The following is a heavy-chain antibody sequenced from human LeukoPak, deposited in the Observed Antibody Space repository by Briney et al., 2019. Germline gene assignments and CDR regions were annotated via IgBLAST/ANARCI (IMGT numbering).Heavy chain of an antibody. Sequence: PGGSLRLSCAASGFTFSSYSMNWVRQAPGKGLEGVAAISNDGSNKYYADSVKGRFTISRDNSKNTLYLQMNSLRTEDTAMYYCARDRNPGYYYQGAFDMWGQGTMVTVSS. CDR2: ISNDGSNK. J-gene: IGHJ3*02. D-gene: IGHD3-22*01. V-gene: IGHV3-30*03. CDR1: GFTFSSYS. CDR3: ARDRNPGYYYQGAFDM.